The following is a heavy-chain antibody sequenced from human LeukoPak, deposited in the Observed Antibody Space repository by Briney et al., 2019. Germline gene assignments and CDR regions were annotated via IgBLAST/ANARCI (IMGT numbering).Heavy chain of an antibody. CDR2: IYTSGST. D-gene: IGHD3-3*01. CDR3: ARAPNYDFWSGYYGSPYYYYYMDV. J-gene: IGHJ6*03. V-gene: IGHV4-61*02. CDR1: GGSISSGSYY. Sequence: SETLSLTCTVSGGSISSGSYYWSWIRQPAGKGLEWIGRIYTSGSTNYNPSLKSRVNISVGTSKNQFSLKLSSVTAADTAVYYCARAPNYDFWSGYYGSPYYYYYMDVWGKGTTVTVSS.